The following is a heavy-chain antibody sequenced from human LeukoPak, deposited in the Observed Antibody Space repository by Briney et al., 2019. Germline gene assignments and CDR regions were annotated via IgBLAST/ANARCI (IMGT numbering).Heavy chain of an antibody. D-gene: IGHD3-22*01. CDR1: GYTFTSYD. V-gene: IGHV1-8*01. J-gene: IGHJ6*02. CDR2: MNPNSGNT. Sequence: ASVKDSCKTSGYTFTSYDINWVRQATGQGLEWMGWMNPNSGNTGYAQKFQGRVTMTRNTSISTAYMELSSLRSEDTAVYYCARVRRYYDSSGYYTYYYYGMDVWGQGTTVTVSS. CDR3: ARVRRYYDSSGYYTYYYYGMDV.